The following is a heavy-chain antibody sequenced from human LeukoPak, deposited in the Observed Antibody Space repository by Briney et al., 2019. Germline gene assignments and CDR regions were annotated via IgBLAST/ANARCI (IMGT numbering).Heavy chain of an antibody. V-gene: IGHV2-5*02. CDR3: AHRLPGSSGWYFDY. CDR1: GFSLSTSGVG. D-gene: IGHD6-19*01. J-gene: IGHJ4*02. Sequence: ESGPTLVKPTQTLTLTCTFSGFSLSTSGVGVGWIRQPPGKALEWRALIYWDDDKRYSPSLKSRLTFPKDTSKTQVVLTMTNMDPVDTATYYCAHRLPGSSGWYFDYWGQGTLVTVSS. CDR2: IYWDDDK.